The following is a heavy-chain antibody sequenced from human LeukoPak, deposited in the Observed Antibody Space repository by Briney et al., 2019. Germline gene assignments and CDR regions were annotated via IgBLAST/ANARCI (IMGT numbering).Heavy chain of an antibody. CDR2: INSDGNST. CDR3: ARGGYDDYYYYGMDV. J-gene: IGHJ6*02. D-gene: IGHD5-12*01. CDR1: GFTFSSYW. Sequence: GGSLRLSCAASGFTFSSYWMHWVRQAPGKGLVWVSRINSDGNSTSYADSVKGRFTISRDNAKNTLYLQMNSLRAEDTAVYYCARGGYDDYYYYGMDVWGQGTTVTVSS. V-gene: IGHV3-74*01.